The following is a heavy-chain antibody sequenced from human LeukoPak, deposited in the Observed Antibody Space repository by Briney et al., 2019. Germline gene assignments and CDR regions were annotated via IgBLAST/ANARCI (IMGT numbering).Heavy chain of an antibody. D-gene: IGHD4-17*01. CDR1: GFPFSTCA. CDR3: ARDYLRTSDH. V-gene: IGHV3-23*01. CDR2: ISTSGGGYT. J-gene: IGHJ4*02. Sequence: GGSLRLSCAAPGFPFSTCAMTWVRQAPGKGLEWVSAISTSGGGYTFYADSVKGRFTISRDDSENTVFLQMNSLRAGDTAIYYCARDYLRTSDHWGQGTLVTVSS.